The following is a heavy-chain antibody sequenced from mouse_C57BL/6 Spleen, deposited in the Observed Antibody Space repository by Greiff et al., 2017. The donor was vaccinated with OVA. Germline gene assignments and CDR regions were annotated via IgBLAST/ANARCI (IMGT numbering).Heavy chain of an antibody. V-gene: IGHV5-17*01. CDR1: GFTFSDYG. Sequence: EVMLVESGGGLVKPGGSLKLSCAASGFTFSDYGMHWVRQAPEKGLEWVAYISSGRSTISYADTLKGRFTISRDNAKNTLFLQMTSLRSEDTAMYYCARGYSAMDYWGQGTSVTVSS. J-gene: IGHJ4*01. CDR3: ARGYSAMDY. CDR2: ISSGRSTI.